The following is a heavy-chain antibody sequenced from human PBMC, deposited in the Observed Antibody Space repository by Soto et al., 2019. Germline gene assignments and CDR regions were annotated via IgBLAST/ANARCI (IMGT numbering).Heavy chain of an antibody. V-gene: IGHV4-59*01. CDR2: IYYSGST. J-gene: IGHJ4*02. Sequence: SETLSLTCTVSGGSISSYYWSWIRQPPGKGLEWIGYIYYSGSTNYNPSLKSRVTISVDTSKNQFSLKLSSVTAADTAVYYCERRYGTTFHYWGKGTLFAVS. CDR1: GGSISSYY. CDR3: ERRYGTTFHY. D-gene: IGHD1-7*01.